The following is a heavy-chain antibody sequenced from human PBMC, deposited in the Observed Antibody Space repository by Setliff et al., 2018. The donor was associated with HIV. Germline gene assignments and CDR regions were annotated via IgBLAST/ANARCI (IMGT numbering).Heavy chain of an antibody. CDR1: GYSISRGYF. CDR2: MYHSGST. V-gene: IGHV4-38-2*02. J-gene: IGHJ4*02. Sequence: SETLSLTCAVSGYSISRGYFWGWIRQPPGKGLEWIGSMYHSGSTYYNPSLKSRVTISVDTSKNQFSLKLRSVTAADTAVYYCARDLRGTQSSDYWGQGTLVTVS. D-gene: IGHD1-1*01. CDR3: ARDLRGTQSSDY.